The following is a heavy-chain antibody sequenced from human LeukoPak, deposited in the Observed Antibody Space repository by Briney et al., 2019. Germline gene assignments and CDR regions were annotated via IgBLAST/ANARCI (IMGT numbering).Heavy chain of an antibody. CDR1: GGSISSYY. J-gene: IGHJ6*03. CDR3: ARVAHMDV. Sequence: SETLSLTCTVSGGSISSYYWSWIRQPPGKGLEWIGYIYHSGSTYYNPSLKSRVTISVDRSKNQFSLKLSSVTAADTAVYYCARVAHMDVWGKGTTVTVSS. CDR2: IYHSGST. D-gene: IGHD2-15*01. V-gene: IGHV4-59*12.